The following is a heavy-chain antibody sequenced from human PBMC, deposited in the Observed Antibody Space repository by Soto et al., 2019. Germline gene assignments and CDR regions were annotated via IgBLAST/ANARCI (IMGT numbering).Heavy chain of an antibody. CDR1: NGSIWDFY. D-gene: IGHD3-10*01. CDR2: IYTGGST. J-gene: IGHJ4*02. Sequence: SETLSLTCSVSNGSIWDFYWSWIRQPPGKGLEWIGRIYTGGSTNYNPSLKSRVTMSVDTSKNQFSLKLSSVTAADTAVYYCARGPGGFGDFSLDYWGQGTLVTVSS. V-gene: IGHV4-4*07. CDR3: ARGPGGFGDFSLDY.